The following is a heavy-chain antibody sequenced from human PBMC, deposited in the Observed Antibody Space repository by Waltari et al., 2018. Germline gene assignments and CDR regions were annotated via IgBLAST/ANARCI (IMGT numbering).Heavy chain of an antibody. D-gene: IGHD3-9*01. CDR1: GYTFTDYY. CDR2: IKPNNGDT. V-gene: IGHV1-2*02. J-gene: IGHJ4*02. CDR3: ARGDDIMTGHLIIDY. Sequence: QVQLVQSGTEVKEPGASVKVSCKASGYTFTDYYVQWVGKAPGQGLEWMGWIKPNNGDTRYAQNFLGDITMTRDASINTAYLEVRRLTFDDTALYFCARGDDIMTGHLIIDYWGQGTLVTVSS.